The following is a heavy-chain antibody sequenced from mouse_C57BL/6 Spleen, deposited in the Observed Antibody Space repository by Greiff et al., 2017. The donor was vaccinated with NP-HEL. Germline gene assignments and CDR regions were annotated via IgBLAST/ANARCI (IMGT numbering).Heavy chain of an antibody. CDR1: GFTFTDYY. V-gene: IGHV7-3*01. CDR2: IRNKANGYTT. CDR3: ARSRDLLRAMDY. J-gene: IGHJ4*01. D-gene: IGHD2-1*01. Sequence: EVKLVESGGGLVQPGGSLSLSCAASGFTFTDYYMSWVRQPPGKALEWLGFIRNKANGYTTEYSASVKGRFTISRDTSQSILYLQMNALRAEDSATYYCARSRDLLRAMDYWGQGTSVTVSS.